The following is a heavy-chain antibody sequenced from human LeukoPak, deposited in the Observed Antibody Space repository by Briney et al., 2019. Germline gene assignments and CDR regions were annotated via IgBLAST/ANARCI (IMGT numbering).Heavy chain of an antibody. CDR3: AKEGIVSARAAFDI. D-gene: IGHD2-21*01. CDR1: GFTFDEYA. J-gene: IGHJ3*02. CDR2: ISWNSGNT. V-gene: IGHV3-9*03. Sequence: PGGSLRLSCAASGFTFDEYAMHWVRQAPGKGLEWVSGISWNSGNTGYADSVKGRFTISRDNAKNSLYLQMNSLRAEDMALYYCAKEGIVSARAAFDIWGQGTMVTVSS.